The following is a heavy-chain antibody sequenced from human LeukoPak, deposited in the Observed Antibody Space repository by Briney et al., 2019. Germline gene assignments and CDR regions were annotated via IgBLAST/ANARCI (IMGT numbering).Heavy chain of an antibody. V-gene: IGHV4-30-4*01. CDR1: GGSISSGEYY. D-gene: IGHD6-19*01. CDR2: FSYTGST. Sequence: PSETLSLTCTVSGGSISSGEYYWSWIRQPPGKGLEWIGYFSYTGSTYYNPSVKSRVSISVDTSKNQFSLKLTSVTAADTAVYYCARGDSSGWYYFDYWGQGTLVTVSS. J-gene: IGHJ4*02. CDR3: ARGDSSGWYYFDY.